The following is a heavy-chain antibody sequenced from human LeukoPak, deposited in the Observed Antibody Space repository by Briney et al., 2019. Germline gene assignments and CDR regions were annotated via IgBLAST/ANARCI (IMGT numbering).Heavy chain of an antibody. V-gene: IGHV5-10-1*01. D-gene: IGHD5/OR15-5a*01. CDR1: GYSFTSYW. J-gene: IGHJ3*02. CDR3: ARRNFVYDAFDI. CDR2: IDPSDSYT. Sequence: GESLRISCKGSGYSFTSYWISWVRQMPGKGLEWMGRIDPSDSYTNYSPSFQGHVTISAGKSISTAYLQWSSLRASDTAMYYCARRNFVYDAFDIWGQGTMVTVSS.